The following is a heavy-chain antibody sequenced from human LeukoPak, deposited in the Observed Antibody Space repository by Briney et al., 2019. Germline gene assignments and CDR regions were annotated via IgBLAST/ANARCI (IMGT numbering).Heavy chain of an antibody. CDR2: ISDDGDIT. Sequence: GRSLRLSCSASGFPFGSYVIHWVRQAPGKGLEWVALISDDGDITYYADSVKGRFSISRDNFKNTLYLEMDSLRTEDTAVYYCARGSYCSSTSCRYFEDWGQGTLVTVSS. CDR3: ARGSYCSSTSCRYFED. V-gene: IGHV3-30-3*01. D-gene: IGHD2-2*01. J-gene: IGHJ4*02. CDR1: GFPFGSYV.